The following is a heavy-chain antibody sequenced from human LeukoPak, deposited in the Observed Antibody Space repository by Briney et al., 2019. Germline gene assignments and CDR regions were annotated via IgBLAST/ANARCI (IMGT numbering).Heavy chain of an antibody. CDR2: ISSSSSYI. CDR1: GFTFSSYS. J-gene: IGHJ4*02. Sequence: GGSLRLSCAASGFTFSSYSMNWVRQAPGEGLEWVSSISSSSSYIYYADSVKGRFTISRDNAKNSLYLQMNSLRAEDTAVYYCARRGSYCGGDCYYYFDYWGQGTLVTVSS. V-gene: IGHV3-21*01. D-gene: IGHD2-21*02. CDR3: ARRGSYCGGDCYYYFDY.